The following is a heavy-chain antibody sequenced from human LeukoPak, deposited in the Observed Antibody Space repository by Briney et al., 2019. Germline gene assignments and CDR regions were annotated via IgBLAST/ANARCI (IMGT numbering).Heavy chain of an antibody. J-gene: IGHJ5*02. CDR1: GDSISSYY. V-gene: IGHV4-59*01. CDR2: IYYSGST. D-gene: IGHD2-15*01. CDR3: ARGACINGSCFGWFDP. Sequence: PETLSLTCTVSGDSISSYYWSWIRQPPGKGLEWIGFIYYSGSTNYNPSLKSRVTISVDTSKNQFSLKLTSVTAADTAVYYCARGACINGSCFGWFDPWGQGTMVTVSS.